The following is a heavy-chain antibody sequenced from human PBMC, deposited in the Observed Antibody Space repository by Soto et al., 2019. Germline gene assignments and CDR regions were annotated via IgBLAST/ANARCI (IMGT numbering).Heavy chain of an antibody. D-gene: IGHD7-27*01. V-gene: IGHV3-48*04. Sequence: GGSLRLSCAASGFTFSSYSMNWVRQAPGKGLEWVSYISSSSSTIYYADSVKGRFTISRDNAKNSLYLQMNSLRAEDTAVYYCARDGIELGIGLFDYWGQGTLVTVSS. CDR1: GFTFSSYS. J-gene: IGHJ4*02. CDR3: ARDGIELGIGLFDY. CDR2: ISSSSSTI.